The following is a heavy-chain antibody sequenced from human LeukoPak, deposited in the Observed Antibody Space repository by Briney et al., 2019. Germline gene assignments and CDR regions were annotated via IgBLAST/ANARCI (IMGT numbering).Heavy chain of an antibody. Sequence: WASVKVSCKASGYTFINYYMHWVRQAPGQGLAWMGIINPSGGSTSYAQKFQGRATMTRDTSTSTIYMELSSLKSEDTAVYYCARDLGEMATIWGQGTLVTVSS. CDR1: GYTFINYY. CDR2: INPSGGST. CDR3: ARDLGEMATI. J-gene: IGHJ4*02. D-gene: IGHD5-24*01. V-gene: IGHV1-46*01.